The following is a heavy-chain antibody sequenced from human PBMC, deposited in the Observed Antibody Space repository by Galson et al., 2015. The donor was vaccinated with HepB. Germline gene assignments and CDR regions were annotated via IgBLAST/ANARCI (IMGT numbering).Heavy chain of an antibody. V-gene: IGHV3-7*03. CDR2: IKQDGSEK. D-gene: IGHD3-10*01. CDR3: ARESSGSYPDY. Sequence: SLRLSCAASGFTFSQYWMNWVRQAPGKGLEWVASIKQDGSEKYYVDSVKGRFTIYRDSAQTSLWLQMNSLRAEDTALYYCARESSGSYPDYWGQGTLVTVSS. J-gene: IGHJ4*02. CDR1: GFTFSQYW.